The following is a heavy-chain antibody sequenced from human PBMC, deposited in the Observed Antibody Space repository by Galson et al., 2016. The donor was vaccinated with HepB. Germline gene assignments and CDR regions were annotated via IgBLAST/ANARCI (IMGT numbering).Heavy chain of an antibody. Sequence: SLRLSCAASGFTFSNYDMSWVRQAPGEGLEWVSAITNSGISTYYADSVKGRFTISRDNSKNTLFLQVNSLRAEDTAVYYCAKSASGWAFDIWGQGTVVTVSS. J-gene: IGHJ3*02. CDR3: AKSASGWAFDI. CDR1: GFTFSNYD. D-gene: IGHD6-19*01. V-gene: IGHV3-23*01. CDR2: ITNSGIST.